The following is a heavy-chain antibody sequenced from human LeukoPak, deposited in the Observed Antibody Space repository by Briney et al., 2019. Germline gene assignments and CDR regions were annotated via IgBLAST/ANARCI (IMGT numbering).Heavy chain of an antibody. CDR2: ISYDGTYK. D-gene: IGHD3-10*01. J-gene: IGHJ4*02. CDR1: GLPFTNAW. CDR3: AKSGQNYYGSV. Sequence: GGSLRLSCSASGLPFTNAWMSWVRQAPGKGLEGVAVISYDGTYKYYADSVKGRFTISRDNSKNTLYLQMNSLRAEDTAVYYCAKSGQNYYGSVWGQGTQVTVSS. V-gene: IGHV3-30*18.